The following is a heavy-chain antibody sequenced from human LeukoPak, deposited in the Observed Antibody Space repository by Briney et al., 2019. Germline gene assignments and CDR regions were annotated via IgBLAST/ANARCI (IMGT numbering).Heavy chain of an antibody. V-gene: IGHV1-24*01. Sequence: GASVKVSCKASGYTFTGYYMHWVRQAPGQGLEWMGGFDPEDGETIYAQKFQGRVTMTEDTFTDTAYMELSSLRSDDTAVYYCARSALGRLWSGYYPFDYWGQGTLVTVSS. J-gene: IGHJ4*02. CDR1: GYTFTGYY. CDR2: FDPEDGET. CDR3: ARSALGRLWSGYYPFDY. D-gene: IGHD3-3*01.